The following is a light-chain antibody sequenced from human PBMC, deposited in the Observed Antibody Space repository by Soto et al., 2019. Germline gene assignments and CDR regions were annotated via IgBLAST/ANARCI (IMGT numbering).Light chain of an antibody. J-gene: IGKJ1*01. V-gene: IGKV3-15*01. CDR2: DTS. CDR1: QNVSSN. Sequence: EIVMTQSPATLSVSPGERVTLSCRASQNVSSNLAWYQQKPGQAPRLLISDTSIRAAGIPARFSGSGSGTEFTVTISSLQSEDSAVYYCQQYNNWPPWTFGQGTKVESK. CDR3: QQYNNWPPWT.